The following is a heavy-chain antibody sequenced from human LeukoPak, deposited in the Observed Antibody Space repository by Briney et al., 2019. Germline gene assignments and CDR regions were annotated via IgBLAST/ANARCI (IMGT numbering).Heavy chain of an antibody. V-gene: IGHV3-23*01. Sequence: GGSLRLSCAASGFAFSNFAMTSVRQAPGKGLECVSLISGNGGATYYADSVKGRFTISRDNSKSTLFLQMNSLRADDTAVYYCAKGSGSPYYFDYWGQGTLVTVSS. CDR1: GFAFSNFA. CDR2: ISGNGGAT. CDR3: AKGSGSPYYFDY. J-gene: IGHJ4*02. D-gene: IGHD3-10*01.